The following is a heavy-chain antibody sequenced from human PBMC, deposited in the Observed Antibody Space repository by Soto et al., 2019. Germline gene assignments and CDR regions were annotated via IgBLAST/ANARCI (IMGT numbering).Heavy chain of an antibody. CDR2: IYDTGISGYAPST. V-gene: IGHV4-59*01. Sequence: PSETLSLTCTVSGGSITSSYWSWIRRPPGKGLEWIAYIYDTGISGYAPSTSYNPSLKSRVTMSVDTSKSQFSLKLTFVTAADTAVYYCARGEDAFFYYGLDVWGQGITVTVSS. CDR1: GGSITSSY. CDR3: ARGEDAFFYYGLDV. J-gene: IGHJ6*02.